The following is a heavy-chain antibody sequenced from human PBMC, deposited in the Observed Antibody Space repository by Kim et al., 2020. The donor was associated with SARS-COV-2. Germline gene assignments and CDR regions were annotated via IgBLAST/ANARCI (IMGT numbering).Heavy chain of an antibody. CDR1: GGESFSKYY. Sequence: SETLSLTCAVYGGESFSKYYWSWIRQSPGKGLEWIGEITHSGTANYNRSLKSRVTISVDTSKNQFSLKLTSVTAADTAVYYCARAVDINAWSYFDFWGQGTLVTVSS. D-gene: IGHD6-19*01. J-gene: IGHJ4*02. CDR2: ITHSGTA. V-gene: IGHV4-34*01. CDR3: ARAVDINAWSYFDF.